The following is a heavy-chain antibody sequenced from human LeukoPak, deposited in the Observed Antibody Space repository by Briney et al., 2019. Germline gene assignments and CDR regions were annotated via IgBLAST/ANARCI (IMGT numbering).Heavy chain of an antibody. Sequence: ASVKVSCNASGYTFTSYGISWVRQAPGQVLEWMGWISAYNGNTNYEQKLQGRVTMTTDTSTSTAYMELRSLRSDDTAVYYCARAQYYDYVWGSYYNYWGQGTLVTVSS. CDR3: ARAQYYDYVWGSYYNY. CDR1: GYTFTSYG. CDR2: ISAYNGNT. D-gene: IGHD3-16*01. J-gene: IGHJ4*02. V-gene: IGHV1-18*01.